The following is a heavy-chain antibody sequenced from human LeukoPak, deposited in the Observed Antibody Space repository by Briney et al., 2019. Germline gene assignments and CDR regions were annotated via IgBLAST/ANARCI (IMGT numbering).Heavy chain of an antibody. J-gene: IGHJ4*02. CDR2: IYYSGST. Sequence: SETLSLTCTVSGGSISSSSYYWGWIRQPPGKGLEWIASIYYSGSTYYNPSLKSRVTISVDTSKNQFSLRLSSVTAADTAVYYCASNWGGDEYYFDYWGQGSLVTVSS. D-gene: IGHD7-27*01. CDR1: GGSISSSSYY. V-gene: IGHV4-39*01. CDR3: ASNWGGDEYYFDY.